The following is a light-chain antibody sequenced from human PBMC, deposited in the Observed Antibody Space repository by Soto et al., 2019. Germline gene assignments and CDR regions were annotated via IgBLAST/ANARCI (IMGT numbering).Light chain of an antibody. V-gene: IGLV2-14*03. Sequence: QSALPQPASGSGSPGQPITISCTGTSGDVGAYNFVSWYQQHPGKVPKLMIFDVSSRPSGVSDRFSGSKSGNTASLTISGLQAEDEGDYYCSSYTSSSTHVFGSGTKLTVL. CDR3: SSYTSSSTHV. J-gene: IGLJ1*01. CDR1: SGDVGAYNF. CDR2: DVS.